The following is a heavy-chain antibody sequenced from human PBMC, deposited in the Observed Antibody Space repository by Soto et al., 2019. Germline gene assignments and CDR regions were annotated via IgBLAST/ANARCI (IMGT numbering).Heavy chain of an antibody. CDR1: GFIFSDYS. CDR3: ARDSSGRQYYGMDV. CDR2: ITTTSSTM. J-gene: IGHJ6*02. Sequence: GGSLRLSCTPSGFIFSDYSMNWVRQAPGKGLEWISYITTTSSTMYYADSVKGRFTISRDNAKDSLYLQMNSLRDEDTAVYYCARDSSGRQYYGMDVWGQGTTVTVSS. V-gene: IGHV3-48*02. D-gene: IGHD3-22*01.